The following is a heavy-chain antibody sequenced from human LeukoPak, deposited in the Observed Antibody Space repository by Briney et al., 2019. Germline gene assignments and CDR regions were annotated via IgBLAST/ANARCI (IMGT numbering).Heavy chain of an antibody. V-gene: IGHV3-23*01. J-gene: IGHJ4*02. CDR2: ISDSGAFT. CDR3: VKVCYGSGALLPTFEY. CDR1: GFTFSTYA. D-gene: IGHD3-10*01. Sequence: PGGSLRLSCAASGFTFSTYAMSWVRQAPGKWLEWVSVISDSGAFTYYADSVKGRFSISRDNSKNTLSLHMNSLRAEDTALYHCVKVCYGSGALLPTFEYWGQGTLVTVSS.